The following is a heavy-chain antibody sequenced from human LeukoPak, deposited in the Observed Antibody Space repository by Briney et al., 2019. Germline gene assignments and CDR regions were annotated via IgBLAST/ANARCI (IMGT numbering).Heavy chain of an antibody. J-gene: IGHJ4*02. D-gene: IGHD5-18*01. CDR1: GGSFSGYY. V-gene: IGHV4-34*01. Sequence: SETLSLTCAVYGGSFSGYYWSWIRQPPGKGLEWIGEINHSGSTNYNPSLKSRVTISVDTSKNQFSLKLSSVTAADTAVYYCARSPRGYSLDYWGQGTLVTVSS. CDR2: INHSGST. CDR3: ARSPRGYSLDY.